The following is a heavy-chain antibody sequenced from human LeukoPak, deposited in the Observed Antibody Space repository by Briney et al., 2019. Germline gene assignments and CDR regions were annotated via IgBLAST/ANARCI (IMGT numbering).Heavy chain of an antibody. J-gene: IGHJ3*02. Sequence: PGGSLRLSCAASGFTFSNYGLSWVRQAPGKGLEWVSGITGSGGSTYYADSVKGRFTISRDNSKNTLYLQMNSMRAEDTAVYYCAKFFRRGYSYGQKGDFDIWGQGTMVTVSS. CDR3: AKFFRRGYSYGQKGDFDI. CDR2: ITGSGGST. V-gene: IGHV3-23*01. D-gene: IGHD5-18*01. CDR1: GFTFSNYG.